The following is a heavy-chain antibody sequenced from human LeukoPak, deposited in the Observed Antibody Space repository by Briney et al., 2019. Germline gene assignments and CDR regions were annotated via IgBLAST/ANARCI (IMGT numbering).Heavy chain of an antibody. CDR3: ARAFLNYYGSGRFDY. CDR2: IYYSGST. V-gene: IGHV4-61*08. Sequence: SETLSLTCTVSGGSISSGDYYWSWIRQPPGKGLEWIGYIYYSGSTNYNPSLKSRVTISVDTSKNQFSLKLSSVTAADTAVYYCARAFLNYYGSGRFDYWGQGTLVTVSS. J-gene: IGHJ4*02. CDR1: GGSISSGDYY. D-gene: IGHD3-10*01.